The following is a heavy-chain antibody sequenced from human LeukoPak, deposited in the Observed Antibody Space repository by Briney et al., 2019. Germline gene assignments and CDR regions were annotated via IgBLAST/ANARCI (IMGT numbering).Heavy chain of an antibody. Sequence: PGGSLRLSCAASGFTFSIYSMNWVRQAPGKGLEWVSCISSSSSHIYSSDSVKGRFTISRDNAKNSLYLQMNSLTAADTAVYFCARDLRGLDAFDIWGQGTMVTVSS. CDR2: ISSSSSHI. J-gene: IGHJ3*02. CDR3: ARDLRGLDAFDI. V-gene: IGHV3-21*01. CDR1: GFTFSIYS.